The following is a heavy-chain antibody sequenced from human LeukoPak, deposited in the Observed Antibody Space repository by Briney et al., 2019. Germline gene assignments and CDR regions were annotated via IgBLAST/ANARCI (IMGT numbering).Heavy chain of an antibody. CDR2: FDPEDGET. D-gene: IGHD3-10*01. CDR3: ATGGYGSGSLDY. J-gene: IGHJ4*02. V-gene: IGHV1-24*01. CDR1: GCTLTELS. Sequence: GASVKVSCKVSGCTLTELSMHWVRQAPGKGLEWMGGFDPEDGETIYAQKFQGRVTMTEDTSTDTAYMELSSLRSEDTAVYYCATGGYGSGSLDYWGQGTLVTVSS.